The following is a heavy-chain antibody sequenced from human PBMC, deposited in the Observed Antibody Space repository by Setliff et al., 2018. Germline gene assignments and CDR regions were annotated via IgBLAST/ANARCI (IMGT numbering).Heavy chain of an antibody. Sequence: PGWSLRLSCAASGFTFSSYSMNWVRQAPGKGLEWVSYISSSSSTIYYADSVKGRFTISRDNAKNSLYLQMNSLRAEDTAVYYCARDYTYYDFWSGPSSDAFDIWGQGTMVTVSS. CDR3: ARDYTYYDFWSGPSSDAFDI. CDR2: ISSSSSTI. CDR1: GFTFSSYS. D-gene: IGHD3-3*01. J-gene: IGHJ3*02. V-gene: IGHV3-48*01.